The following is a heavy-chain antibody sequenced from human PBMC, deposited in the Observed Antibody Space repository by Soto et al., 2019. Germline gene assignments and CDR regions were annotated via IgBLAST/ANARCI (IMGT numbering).Heavy chain of an antibody. CDR2: ISYDGSNE. CDR1: GFTFSNAW. CDR3: ARGGHLSSIDY. D-gene: IGHD2-21*02. V-gene: IGHV3-30*09. Sequence: GGSLRLSCAASGFTFSNAWMNWVRQAPGKGLEWVADISYDGSNEDSADSVKGRFAISRDNSKNTLYLQMNSLRAEDTALYYCARGGHLSSIDYWGQGTLVTVSS. J-gene: IGHJ4*02.